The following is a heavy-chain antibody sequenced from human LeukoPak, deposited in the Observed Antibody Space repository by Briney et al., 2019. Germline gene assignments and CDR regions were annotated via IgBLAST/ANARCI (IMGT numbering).Heavy chain of an antibody. D-gene: IGHD3-10*01. CDR2: INHSGST. CDR3: ARGSNYYGSGSYNY. Sequence: SETLSLTCAVYGGSFSGYYWSWIRQPPGKGLEWIGEINHSGSTNYNPSLKSRVTISVDTSKNQFSLKLSSVTAADTAVYYCARGSNYYGSGSYNYWGQGTLVTVSS. V-gene: IGHV4-34*01. J-gene: IGHJ4*02. CDR1: GGSFSGYY.